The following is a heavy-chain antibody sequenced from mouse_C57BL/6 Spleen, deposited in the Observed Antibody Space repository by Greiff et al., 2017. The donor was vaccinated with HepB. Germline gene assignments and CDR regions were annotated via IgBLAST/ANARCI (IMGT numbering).Heavy chain of an antibody. CDR1: GYTFTDYY. CDR3: ARWDITTVVATDFDV. V-gene: IGHV1-26*01. J-gene: IGHJ1*03. Sequence: VQLQQSGPELVKPGASVKISCKASGYTFTDYYMNWVKQSHGKSLEWIGDINPNNGGTSYNQKFKGKATLTVDKSSSTAYMELRSLTSEDSAVYYCARWDITTVVATDFDVWGTGTTVTVSS. CDR2: INPNNGGT. D-gene: IGHD1-1*01.